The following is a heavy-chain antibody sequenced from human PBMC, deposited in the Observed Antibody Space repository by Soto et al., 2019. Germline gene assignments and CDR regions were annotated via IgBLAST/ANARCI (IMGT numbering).Heavy chain of an antibody. V-gene: IGHV1-3*01. D-gene: IGHD6-13*01. CDR3: ATIIPSRSWVHVYDY. Sequence: GASVKVSCKASGYTFTSYAMHWVRQAPGQRLEWMGWINAGNGNTKYSQKFQGRVTITRDTSASTAYMELSSLRSEDTAIYYCATIIPSRSWVHVYDYWGQGTLVTVSS. J-gene: IGHJ4*02. CDR2: INAGNGNT. CDR1: GYTFTSYA.